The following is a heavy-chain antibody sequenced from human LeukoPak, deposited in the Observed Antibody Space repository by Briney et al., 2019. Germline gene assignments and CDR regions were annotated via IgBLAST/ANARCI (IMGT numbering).Heavy chain of an antibody. V-gene: IGHV1-69*04. Sequence: ALVKVSCKASGDIFSSFAISWVRQAPGQGLEWMGRIIPTIDITNYAQKFQDRVTTTADKSTNTAYMELSSLTSEDTAMYYCARDLSIRFGQLTHEPLDYWGQGTLVTVSS. CDR1: GDIFSSFA. D-gene: IGHD3-10*01. CDR3: ARDLSIRFGQLTHEPLDY. J-gene: IGHJ4*02. CDR2: IIPTIDIT.